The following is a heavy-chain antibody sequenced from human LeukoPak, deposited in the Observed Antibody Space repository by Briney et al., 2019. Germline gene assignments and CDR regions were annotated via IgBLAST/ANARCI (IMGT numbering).Heavy chain of an antibody. V-gene: IGHV4-30-4*01. J-gene: IGHJ4*02. CDR1: GGSISSGDYY. Sequence: PQTLSLTCTVSGGSISSGDYYWSWIRQPPGKGLEWIGYIYYSGSTYYNPSLKSRVTISVDTSKNQFSLELSSVTAADTAVYYCARATYSSGWYGDYWGQGTLVTVSS. CDR2: IYYSGST. D-gene: IGHD6-19*01. CDR3: ARATYSSGWYGDY.